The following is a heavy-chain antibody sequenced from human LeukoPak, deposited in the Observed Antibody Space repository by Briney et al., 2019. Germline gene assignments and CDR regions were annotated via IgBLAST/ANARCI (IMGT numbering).Heavy chain of an antibody. CDR3: ARLLVGGSYRHYHVDY. CDR2: ISAYNGNT. J-gene: IGHJ4*02. CDR1: GYTFTSYG. Sequence: ASVKVSCKASGYTFTSYGISWVRQAPGQGLEWMGWISAYNGNTNYAQKLQGRVTMTTDTSTSTAYMERRSLRSDDTAVYYCARLLVGGSYRHYHVDYWGQGTLVTVSS. D-gene: IGHD1-26*01. V-gene: IGHV1-18*01.